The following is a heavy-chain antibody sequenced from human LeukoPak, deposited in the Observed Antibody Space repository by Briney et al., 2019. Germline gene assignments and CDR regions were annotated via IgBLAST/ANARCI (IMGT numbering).Heavy chain of an antibody. Sequence: SETLSLTCTVSGYSISSGYYWGWIRPPPGKGLVWIGSIYHSGSTYYNPSLKSRVTISVDTSKNQFSLKLSSVTAADTAVYYCARDAESDTGDFLYFDYWGQGTLVTVSS. CDR3: ARDAESDTGDFLYFDY. CDR2: IYHSGST. D-gene: IGHD4-17*01. CDR1: GYSISSGYY. J-gene: IGHJ4*02. V-gene: IGHV4-38-2*02.